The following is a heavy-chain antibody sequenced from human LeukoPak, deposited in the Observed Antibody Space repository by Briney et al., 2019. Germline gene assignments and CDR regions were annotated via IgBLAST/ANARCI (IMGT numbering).Heavy chain of an antibody. V-gene: IGHV1-2*02. CDR3: ARDPKSQLLLDY. CDR2: INPYSGAI. Sequence: VSVKVSCKSSGFTFTDEYIHWVRQAPGQGPEWMGWINPYSGAINYAQKFQGRVTLTRDTSISTAYMELSRLTSGDTAVYYCARDPKSQLLLDYWGQGTLVTVSS. CDR1: GFTFTDEY. J-gene: IGHJ4*02. D-gene: IGHD2-2*01.